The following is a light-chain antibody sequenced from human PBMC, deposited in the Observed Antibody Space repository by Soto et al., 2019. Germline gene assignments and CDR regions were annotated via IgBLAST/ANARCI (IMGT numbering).Light chain of an antibody. J-gene: IGLJ1*01. V-gene: IGLV2-14*01. CDR3: SSYAGSNNLYV. CDR1: SSDVGGYNY. CDR2: EVS. Sequence: QSALTQPASVSGSPGQSITISCTGTSSDVGGYNYVSWYQQHPGKAPKLMIYEVSNRPSGVSNRFSGSKSGNTASLSVSGLQAEDEADYYCSSYAGSNNLYVFGTGTKVTVL.